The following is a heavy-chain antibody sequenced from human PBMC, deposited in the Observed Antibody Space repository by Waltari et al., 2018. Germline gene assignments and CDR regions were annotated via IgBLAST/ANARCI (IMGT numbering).Heavy chain of an antibody. CDR3: ARLPRIAAAGIYYFDY. D-gene: IGHD6-13*01. Sequence: QVQLQQWGAGLLKPSETLSLTCAVYGGSFSGYYWSWIRQPPGKGLEWIGEINHSGSTNYNPSLKSRVTISVDTSKNLFSLKLSSVTAADTAVYYCARLPRIAAAGIYYFDYWGQGTLVTVSS. J-gene: IGHJ4*02. CDR1: GGSFSGYY. V-gene: IGHV4-34*01. CDR2: INHSGST.